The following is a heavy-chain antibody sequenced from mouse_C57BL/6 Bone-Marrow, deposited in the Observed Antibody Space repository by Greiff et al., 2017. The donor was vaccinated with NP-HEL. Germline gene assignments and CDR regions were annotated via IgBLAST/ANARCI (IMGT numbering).Heavy chain of an antibody. V-gene: IGHV1-69*01. J-gene: IGHJ4*01. Sequence: QVQLQQPGAELVMPGASVKLSCKASGYTFTSYWMHWVKQRPGQGLEWIGEIDPSDSYTNYNQKFKGKSTLTVDKSSSTAYMQLSSLTSEDSAVYYCAITTVVAGDPYYYAMDYWGQGTSVTVSS. CDR2: IDPSDSYT. D-gene: IGHD1-1*01. CDR3: AITTVVAGDPYYYAMDY. CDR1: GYTFTSYW.